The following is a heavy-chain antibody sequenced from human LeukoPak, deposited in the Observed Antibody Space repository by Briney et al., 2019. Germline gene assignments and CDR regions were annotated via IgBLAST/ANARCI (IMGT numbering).Heavy chain of an antibody. D-gene: IGHD5-24*01. Sequence: ASVKVSCKASGFTFTSHDYNWVRQATGQGLEWMGWMNPNSGNTGYAQKFQGRVTMTRDTSTSTVYMELSSLRSEDTAVYYCASNRWLQNAWFDYWGQGTLVTVSS. CDR1: GFTFTSHD. V-gene: IGHV1-8*01. CDR3: ASNRWLQNAWFDY. CDR2: MNPNSGNT. J-gene: IGHJ4*02.